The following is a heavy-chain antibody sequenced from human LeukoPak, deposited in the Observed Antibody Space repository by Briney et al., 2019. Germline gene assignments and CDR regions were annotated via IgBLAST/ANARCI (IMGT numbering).Heavy chain of an antibody. CDR3: ARDVDTMIVN. V-gene: IGHV4-38-2*02. CDR2: IYHSGST. Sequence: SETLSLTCTVSGYSICSGYYWGWIRQPPGKGLEWIGSIYHSGSTNYNPSLKSRVTISVDTSKKQFSLKLTSVTAADTAVYYCARDVDTMIVNWGQGTLVTVSS. J-gene: IGHJ4*02. D-gene: IGHD3-22*01. CDR1: GYSICSGYY.